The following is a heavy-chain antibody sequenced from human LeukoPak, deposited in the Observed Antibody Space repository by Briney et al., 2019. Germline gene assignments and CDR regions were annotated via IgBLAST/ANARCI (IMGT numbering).Heavy chain of an antibody. V-gene: IGHV3-23*01. D-gene: IGHD3-10*02. CDR3: AKDWVQYIRTNDY. CDR1: GFTFSSYA. Sequence: PGGSLRLSCAAFGFTFSSYAMSWVRQAPGKGLEWVSAISGSGGSTYHADSVKGRFTISRDNSKNTLYLQMNSLRAEDTAVYYCAKDWVQYIRTNDYWGQGTLVTVSS. CDR2: ISGSGGST. J-gene: IGHJ4*02.